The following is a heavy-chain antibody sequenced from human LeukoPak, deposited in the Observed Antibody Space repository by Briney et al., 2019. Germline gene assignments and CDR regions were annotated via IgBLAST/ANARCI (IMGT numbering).Heavy chain of an antibody. CDR2: VSAYNANT. CDR1: GYTFTNHT. V-gene: IGHV1-18*01. Sequence: ASVKVSCKASGYTFTNHTIVRVRQAPGHGLEWMGCVSAYNANTNYAQKFQGRVTMTTDTSTSTAYMELRSLRSDDTAMYYCARTSYYYGPNWFDLWGQGTLVTVSS. CDR3: ARTSYYYGPNWFDL. J-gene: IGHJ5*02. D-gene: IGHD3-10*01.